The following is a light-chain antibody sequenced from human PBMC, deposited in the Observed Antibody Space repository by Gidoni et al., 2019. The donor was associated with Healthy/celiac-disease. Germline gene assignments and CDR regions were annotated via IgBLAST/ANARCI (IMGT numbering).Light chain of an antibody. CDR2: DAS. CDR1: PSVSSY. J-gene: IGKJ1*01. CDR3: QQRSNWSPSWT. Sequence: EMVLTQSPATLSLSPGERATLSCRASPSVSSYLAWYQQKPGQAPRLLIDDASNRATGIPARFSGSGSGTDFTLTISSLEPEDFAVYYCQQRSNWSPSWTFGQGTKVEIK. V-gene: IGKV3-11*01.